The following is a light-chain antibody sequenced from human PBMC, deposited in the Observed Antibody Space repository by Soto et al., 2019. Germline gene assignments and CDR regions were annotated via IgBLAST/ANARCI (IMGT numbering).Light chain of an antibody. V-gene: IGLV1-40*01. Sequence: QSVLTQPPSVSVAPGQRVTISCTGSSSNIGAGYDVHWYQQLPGTAPKLLIYGNSNRPSGVPDRFSGSKSGTSASLAITGLQAEDEADYYCQSYDRSLSVVVFGGGTKVTVL. CDR2: GNS. CDR1: SSNIGAGYD. J-gene: IGLJ2*01. CDR3: QSYDRSLSVVV.